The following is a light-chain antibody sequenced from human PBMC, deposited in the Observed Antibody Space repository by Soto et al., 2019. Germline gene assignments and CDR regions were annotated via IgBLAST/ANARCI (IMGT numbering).Light chain of an antibody. CDR3: CSYAGSSTSVV. Sequence: QSALTQPASVSGSPGQSITISCTGTSSDVGSYNLVSWYQQHPGKAPKLMIYEGSKRPSGVSNRFSGSKSGNTASLTISGPQAEDDADYYCCSYAGSSTSVVFGGGTKLTVL. J-gene: IGLJ2*01. CDR2: EGS. CDR1: SSDVGSYNL. V-gene: IGLV2-23*01.